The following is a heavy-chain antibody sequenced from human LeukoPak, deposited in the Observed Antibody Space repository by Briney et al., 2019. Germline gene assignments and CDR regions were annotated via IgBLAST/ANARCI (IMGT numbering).Heavy chain of an antibody. D-gene: IGHD3-10*01. Sequence: SQTLSLTCTVSGGSISSGGYYWSWIRQHPGKGLEWIGYIYYSGSTYYNPSLKSRVTISVDTSKNQFSLKLSSVTAADTAVYYCARLTSGGSGSYSWFDPWGQGTLVTVSS. CDR1: GGSISSGGYY. CDR2: IYYSGST. J-gene: IGHJ5*02. CDR3: ARLTSGGSGSYSWFDP. V-gene: IGHV4-31*03.